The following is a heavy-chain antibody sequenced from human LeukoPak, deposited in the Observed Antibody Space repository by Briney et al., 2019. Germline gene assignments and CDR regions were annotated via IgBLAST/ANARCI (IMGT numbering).Heavy chain of an antibody. J-gene: IGHJ4*02. CDR2: IRSKIYGGTT. D-gene: IGHD6-13*01. V-gene: IGHV3-49*03. Sequence: GGSLRLSCTASGFAFGDYAMSWFRQAPGKGLEWVGFIRSKIYGGTTEYAASVKGRFSISRDDSQSIAYLQMNSLKTEDTAVYYCTRIRYTGSSQNWGQGALVTVSS. CDR3: TRIRYTGSSQN. CDR1: GFAFGDYA.